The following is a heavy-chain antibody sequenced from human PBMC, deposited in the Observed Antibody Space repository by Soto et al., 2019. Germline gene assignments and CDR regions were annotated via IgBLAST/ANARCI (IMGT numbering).Heavy chain of an antibody. CDR2: IYKSATT. D-gene: IGHD7-27*01. V-gene: IGHV4-30-4*01. J-gene: IGHJ5*02. CDR1: GDSISNLDYF. CDR3: ARGRYCLTGRCFPNWFDP. Sequence: SETLSLSCSVSGDSISNLDYFWAWIRQPPGQALEYIGYIYKSATTYYNPSFESRVAISVDTSKSQFSLNVTSVTAADTAVYFCARGRYCLTGRCFPNWFDPWGQGALVTVSS.